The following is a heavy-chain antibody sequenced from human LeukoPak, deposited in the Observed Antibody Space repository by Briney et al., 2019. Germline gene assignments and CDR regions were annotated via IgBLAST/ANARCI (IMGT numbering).Heavy chain of an antibody. CDR1: GFTFSSYR. CDR3: ARALRFLEWLLFGPALDY. Sequence: GGSLRLSCAASGFTFSSYRMHWVRQAPGKGLEWVAVISYDGSNKYYADSVKGRFTISRDNSKNTLYLQMNSLRAEDTAVYYCARALRFLEWLLFGPALDYWGQGTLVTVSS. V-gene: IGHV3-30-3*01. J-gene: IGHJ4*02. CDR2: ISYDGSNK. D-gene: IGHD3-3*01.